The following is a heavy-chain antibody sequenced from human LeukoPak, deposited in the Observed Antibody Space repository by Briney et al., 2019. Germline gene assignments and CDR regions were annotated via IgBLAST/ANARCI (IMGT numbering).Heavy chain of an antibody. V-gene: IGHV4-59*12. CDR2: IFYSGHS. D-gene: IGHD6-25*01. CDR1: GGFISRYY. Sequence: SETLSLPCSVSGGFISRYYWSWVRQPLGKGLQWLGHIFYSGHSNYNASLTSRIRMSVDTSKAQFSLELASVTAADTAVYYCARIDPLGFFDQWGPGILVTVSS. CDR3: ARIDPLGFFDQ. J-gene: IGHJ4*02.